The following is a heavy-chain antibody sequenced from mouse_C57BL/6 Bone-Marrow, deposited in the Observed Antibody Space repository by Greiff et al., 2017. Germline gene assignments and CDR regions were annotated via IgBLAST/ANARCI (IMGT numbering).Heavy chain of an antibody. CDR1: GFTFSSYG. D-gene: IGHD4-1*01. CDR3: ARRLGPHFDY. V-gene: IGHV5-6*01. CDR2: ISSGGSYT. J-gene: IGHJ2*01. Sequence: DVHLVESGGDLVKPGGSLKLSCAASGFTFSSYGMSWVRQTPDKRLEWVATISSGGSYTYYPDSVKGRFTISRDNAKNTLYLQMSSLKSEDTAMYYCARRLGPHFDYWGQGTTLTVSS.